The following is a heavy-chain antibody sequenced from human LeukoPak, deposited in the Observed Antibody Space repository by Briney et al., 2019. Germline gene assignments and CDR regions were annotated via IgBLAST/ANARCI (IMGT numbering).Heavy chain of an antibody. J-gene: IGHJ6*02. D-gene: IGHD3-9*01. V-gene: IGHV3-23*01. CDR3: ARDLDILTGYYSIHYFYGMDV. CDR1: GFTFSSYA. CDR2: ISGSGYST. Sequence: GGSLRLSCAASGFTFSSYAMSWVRQAPGKGLEWVSGISGSGYSTYYADSVKGRFTISRDNAKNSLYLQMTSLRAEGTAVYYCARDLDILTGYYSIHYFYGMDVWGQGTTVTVSS.